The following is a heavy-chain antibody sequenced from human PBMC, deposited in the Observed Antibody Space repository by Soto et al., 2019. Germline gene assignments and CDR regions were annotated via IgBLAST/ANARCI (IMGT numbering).Heavy chain of an antibody. J-gene: IGHJ4*02. Sequence: QVQLVESGGGVVQPGSSLRLSCAASGFIFSRYVIHWVRQAPGKGLEWLAAMSYDGTRKYYADSVMGRFTISGDNSKNTVLLQMVGLSPGDTAVYYCARDRFPGGVYYLDYWGEGTLVTVSS. V-gene: IGHV3-30-3*01. D-gene: IGHD3-16*01. CDR1: GFIFSRYV. CDR3: ARDRFPGGVYYLDY. CDR2: MSYDGTRK.